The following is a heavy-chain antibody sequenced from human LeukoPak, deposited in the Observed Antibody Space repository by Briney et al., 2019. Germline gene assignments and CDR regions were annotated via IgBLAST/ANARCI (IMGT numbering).Heavy chain of an antibody. D-gene: IGHD6-19*01. CDR1: GGSISSGDYY. J-gene: IGHJ6*02. CDR2: IYYSGST. Sequence: KPSETLSLTCTVSGGSISSGDYYWSWIRQPPGKGLEWIGYIYYSGSTYYNPSLKSRVTISVDTSKNQFSLKLSSVTATDTAVYYCARDPIIAVAGTHYYYGMDVWGQGTTVTISS. V-gene: IGHV4-30-4*01. CDR3: ARDPIIAVAGTHYYYGMDV.